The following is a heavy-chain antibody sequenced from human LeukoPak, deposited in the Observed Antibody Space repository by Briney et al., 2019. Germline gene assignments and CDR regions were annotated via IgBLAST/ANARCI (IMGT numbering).Heavy chain of an antibody. D-gene: IGHD3-16*02. CDR2: IWYDGSNK. Sequence: GGSLRLSCAASGFTFSSYGMHWVRQAPGKGLEWVAVIWYDGSNKYYADSVTGRFTISRDNANNTLFLQRSSLRADDTAVYYCAKARVLSSFDYWGQGTPVTV. CDR3: AKARVLSSFDY. CDR1: GFTFSSYG. V-gene: IGHV3-33*06. J-gene: IGHJ4*02.